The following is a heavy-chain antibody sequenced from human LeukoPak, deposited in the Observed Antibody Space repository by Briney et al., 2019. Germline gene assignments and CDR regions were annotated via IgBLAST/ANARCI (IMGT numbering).Heavy chain of an antibody. J-gene: IGHJ4*02. CDR1: GYTFSSYY. CDR3: AGGTDIVAAIPYDY. D-gene: IGHD5-12*01. CDR2: INPGGGTT. V-gene: IGHV1-46*01. Sequence: ASVKVSCKASGYTFSSYYIHWVRQAPGQGLEWMGIINPGGGTTAHAQKFQGRVTMTRDTSTSTVYMELSSLRSEDTAVYYCAGGTDIVAAIPYDYWGQGTLVTASS.